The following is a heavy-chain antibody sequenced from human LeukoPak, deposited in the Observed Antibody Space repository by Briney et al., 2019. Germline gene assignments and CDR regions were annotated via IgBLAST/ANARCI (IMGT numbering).Heavy chain of an antibody. D-gene: IGHD2/OR15-2a*01. CDR3: AGHHPRNTVDF. J-gene: IGHJ4*02. CDR1: GDSLSSYS. CDR2: ISDIGSI. Sequence: SETLSLTCTVSGDSLSSYSWSWVRQPPGKGLEWIAYISDIGSINYNPSLKSRVTISLDTSKNQFSLKLSSVTAADTAVYYCAGHHPRNTVDFWGQGTLVTVSS. V-gene: IGHV4-59*08.